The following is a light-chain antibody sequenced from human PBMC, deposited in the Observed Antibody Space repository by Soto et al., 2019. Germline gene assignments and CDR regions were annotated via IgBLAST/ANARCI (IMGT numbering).Light chain of an antibody. CDR3: QHYSTSPPT. CDR2: DAS. CDR1: QTVRNNY. Sequence: EVVFTQSPCTLSLSPGERATLSCRASQTVRNNYLAWYQQKPGQAPRLLIYDASSRATGIPARFSGSGSGTEFTLTISSLQSEDFAVYYCQHYSTSPPTFGQGTKVDI. J-gene: IGKJ1*01. V-gene: IGKV3-20*01.